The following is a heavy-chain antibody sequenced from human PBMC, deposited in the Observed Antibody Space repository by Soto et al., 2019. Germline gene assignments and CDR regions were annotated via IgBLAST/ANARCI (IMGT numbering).Heavy chain of an antibody. CDR3: AGMPSTSGLRFDP. Sequence: SETLSLTCSFSGDSSSTSTYSWSWIRQPPGKALEWVGFIYRSGVTSYNPSLKSRVSISLDTSNNQCSLKLGSVTAADTAVYYCAGMPSTSGLRFDPWGQGTLVTVSS. CDR2: IYRSGVT. CDR1: GDSSSTSTYS. J-gene: IGHJ5*02. D-gene: IGHD6-19*01. V-gene: IGHV4-30-2*01.